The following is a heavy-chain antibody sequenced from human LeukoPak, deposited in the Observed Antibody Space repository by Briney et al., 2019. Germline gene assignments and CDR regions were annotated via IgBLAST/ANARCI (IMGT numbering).Heavy chain of an antibody. J-gene: IGHJ4*02. Sequence: PGGSLRLSCTASGFTFGDYAMSWIRQAPGKGLEWVSLICSGGNTYYADSVKGRFTISRDDSKNTLYLQMNSLRAEDTAVYYCARRYCSGGTCYFFDYWGQGTLVTVSS. D-gene: IGHD2-15*01. CDR2: ICSGGNT. CDR3: ARRYCSGGTCYFFDY. V-gene: IGHV3-53*01. CDR1: GFTFGDYA.